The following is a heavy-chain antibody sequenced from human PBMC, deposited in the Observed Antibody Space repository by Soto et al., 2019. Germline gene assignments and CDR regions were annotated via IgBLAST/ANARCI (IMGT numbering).Heavy chain of an antibody. CDR1: GFTFSTYA. D-gene: IGHD2-8*01. J-gene: IGHJ4*02. CDR3: ARDRCTNGVCYAPSDY. Sequence: GGSLRLSCATSGFTFSTYAMHWVRQAPGKGLEYVSAISSNGRSTYYANSVKGRFTISRDNSKNTLYLQMDSLRAEDMAVYYCARDRCTNGVCYAPSDYWGQATLVTVSS. CDR2: ISSNGRST. V-gene: IGHV3-64*01.